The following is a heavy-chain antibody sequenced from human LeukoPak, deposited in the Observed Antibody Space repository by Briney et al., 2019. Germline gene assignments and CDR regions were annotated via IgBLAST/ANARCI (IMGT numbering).Heavy chain of an antibody. CDR2: ITGSGIST. V-gene: IGHV3-23*01. D-gene: IGHD6-6*01. Sequence: GGSLRLSCAASGFTFNNYAMSWARQAPGKGLEWVSAITGSGISTYYADSVKGRFTISRDNSKNTLYLQMNSLRAEDTAIYFCSKHGSSASSYYMDVWGKGTTVTVSS. CDR1: GFTFNNYA. CDR3: SKHGSSASSYYMDV. J-gene: IGHJ6*03.